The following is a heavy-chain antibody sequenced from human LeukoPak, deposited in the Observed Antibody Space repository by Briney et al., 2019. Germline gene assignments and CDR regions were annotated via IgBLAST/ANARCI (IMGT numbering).Heavy chain of an antibody. CDR3: ARDGILAFDY. CDR2: ISSSSSYI. CDR1: GFTFSSYS. J-gene: IGHJ4*02. Sequence: TGGSLRLSCAASGFTFSSYSMNWVRQAPGKGLEWVSSISSSSSYIYYADSVKGRYTISRDNAKNSLYLQMNSLRAEDTAVYYCARDGILAFDYWGQGTLVTVSS. V-gene: IGHV3-21*01. D-gene: IGHD5-18*01.